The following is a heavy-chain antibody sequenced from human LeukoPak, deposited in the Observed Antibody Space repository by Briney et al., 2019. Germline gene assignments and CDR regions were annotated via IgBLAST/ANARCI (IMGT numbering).Heavy chain of an antibody. CDR2: ISVGGSLT. J-gene: IGHJ4*02. V-gene: IGHV3-21*01. D-gene: IGHD3-22*01. Sequence: PGGSLRLSCAASGFTFSNYAINWVRQAPGKGLEWVSGISVGGSLTYYADSVKGRFTISRDNAKNSLYLQMNSLRAEDTAVYYCARDPTYYDSSGYYPHFDYWGQGTLVTVSS. CDR1: GFTFSNYA. CDR3: ARDPTYYDSSGYYPHFDY.